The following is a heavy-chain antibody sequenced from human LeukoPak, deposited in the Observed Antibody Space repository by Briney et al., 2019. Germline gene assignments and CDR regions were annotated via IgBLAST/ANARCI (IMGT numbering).Heavy chain of an antibody. CDR1: GYTFTSYG. CDR2: ISAYNGNT. V-gene: IGHV1-18*01. Sequence: ASVKVSCKASGYTFTSYGISWVRQAPGQGLEWMGWISAYNGNTNYAQKLQGRVTMTTDTSTSTAYMELRSLRSDDTAVYYCARANYDSSSTWFDPWGQGTLVTVSS. D-gene: IGHD3-22*01. J-gene: IGHJ5*02. CDR3: ARANYDSSSTWFDP.